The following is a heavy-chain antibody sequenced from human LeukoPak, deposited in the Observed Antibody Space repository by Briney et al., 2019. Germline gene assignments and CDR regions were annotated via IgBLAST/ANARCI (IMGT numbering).Heavy chain of an antibody. CDR3: ARGGDYGDYFEH. CDR1: GFTLSTHY. Sequence: ASVKVSCKASGFTLSTHYMHWVRQAPGQGLEWMGIIDPSGGGTSYAQEVQGRVTMTSDTSTSTIYMELRSLRYDATAVYYCARGGDYGDYFEHWGQGTLVTVSS. D-gene: IGHD4-17*01. CDR2: IDPSGGGT. J-gene: IGHJ4*02. V-gene: IGHV1-46*01.